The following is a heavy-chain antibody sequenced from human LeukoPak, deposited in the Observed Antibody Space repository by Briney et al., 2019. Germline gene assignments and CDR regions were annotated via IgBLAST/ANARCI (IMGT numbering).Heavy chain of an antibody. V-gene: IGHV3-30*04. Sequence: GGSLRLSCAASGFTFHNYALHWVRQAPGKGLEWVAVVSYDGSYKDYADSVKGRFTISRDNSRNTLYLQMNCLRPQDTAVYYCARGARKGDDYGGFFDYWGQGTLVTVSS. CDR3: ARGARKGDDYGGFFDY. CDR2: VSYDGSYK. J-gene: IGHJ4*02. D-gene: IGHD4-23*01. CDR1: GFTFHNYA.